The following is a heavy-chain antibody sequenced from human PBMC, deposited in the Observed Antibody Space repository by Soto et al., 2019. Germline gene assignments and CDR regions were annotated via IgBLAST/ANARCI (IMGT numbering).Heavy chain of an antibody. D-gene: IGHD3-10*01. Sequence: SETLSLTCTVSGGSISSGGYYWSWIRQHPGKGLEWIGYIYYSGSTYYNPSLKSRVTMTRDTSTSTVYMELSSLRSEDTAVYYCARVHYYGSGSRDFDYWGQGTLVTVSS. V-gene: IGHV4-31*03. CDR2: IYYSGST. CDR3: ARVHYYGSGSRDFDY. J-gene: IGHJ4*02. CDR1: GGSISSGGYY.